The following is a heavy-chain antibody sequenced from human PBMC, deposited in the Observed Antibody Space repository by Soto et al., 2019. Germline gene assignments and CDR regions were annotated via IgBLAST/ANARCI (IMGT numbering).Heavy chain of an antibody. J-gene: IGHJ4*02. CDR3: ARGKSGYDFWSGYFY. CDR2: VYYGGST. CDR1: GGSISSSSYY. Sequence: LSETLSLTCTVSGGSISSSSYYWGWIRQPPGKGLEWIGNVYYGGSTYYNPSLKSRVTISVETSKSQFSLKLSSVTAADTAVYYCARGKSGYDFWSGYFYWGQGTLVSVSS. D-gene: IGHD3-3*01. V-gene: IGHV4-39*07.